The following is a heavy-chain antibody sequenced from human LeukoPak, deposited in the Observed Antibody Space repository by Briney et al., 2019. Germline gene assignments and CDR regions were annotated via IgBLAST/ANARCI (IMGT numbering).Heavy chain of an antibody. D-gene: IGHD3-22*01. CDR3: ARDSSGYLPFAF. V-gene: IGHV1-46*01. Sequence: ASVKVSCKASGYTFTSYYMHWVRQAPGQGLEWMGIINPSGGSASYAQKFQGRVTMTRDTSTSTVYMELRSLSSEDTAVYYCARDSSGYLPFAFWGQGTLVTVSS. CDR2: INPSGGSA. J-gene: IGHJ4*02. CDR1: GYTFTSYY.